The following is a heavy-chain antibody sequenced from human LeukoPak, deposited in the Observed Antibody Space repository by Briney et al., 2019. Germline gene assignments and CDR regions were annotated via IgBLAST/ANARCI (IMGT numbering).Heavy chain of an antibody. CDR3: ARVAGLRYYMDA. Sequence: SETLSLTCTVSGGSITNHFWSWIRQSPGKGLEWIGYIYYSGSTRYNPSLKSRVTISVDTSKRQFSLNLSSVTAADTAVYYCARVAGLRYYMDAWGKGTTVTVSS. V-gene: IGHV4-59*11. CDR1: GGSITNHF. D-gene: IGHD6-13*01. J-gene: IGHJ6*03. CDR2: IYYSGST.